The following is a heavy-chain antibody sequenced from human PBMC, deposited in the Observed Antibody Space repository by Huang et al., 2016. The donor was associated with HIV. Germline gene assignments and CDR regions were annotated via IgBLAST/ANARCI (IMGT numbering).Heavy chain of an antibody. CDR1: GGSIRSSDYH. CDR2: IYYKGST. Sequence: QLLLQESGPGLVKPSEALALTCAVSGGSIRSSDYHWGWIRQPPGKGLEWIGRIYYKGSTHDSPSLKSRVTIAVDTSKNLFFLNLTSMTAAETAVYYCARHREGPVAYYSGWGSHLNYMDVWGRGRTVVVSS. D-gene: IGHD3-10*01. J-gene: IGHJ6*03. CDR3: ARHREGPVAYYSGWGSHLNYMDV. V-gene: IGHV4-39*01.